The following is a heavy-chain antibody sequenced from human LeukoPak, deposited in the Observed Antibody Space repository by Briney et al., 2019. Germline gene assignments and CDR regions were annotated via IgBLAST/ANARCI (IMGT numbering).Heavy chain of an antibody. CDR3: ARVYGDYVSHAFDI. Sequence: SETLSLTCTVSGGSISSSSYYWGWIRQPPGKGLEWIGSIYYSGSTYYNPSLKSRVTISVDTSKNQFSLKLSSVTAADTAVYYCARVYGDYVSHAFDIWGQGTMVTVSS. CDR2: IYYSGST. CDR1: GGSISSSSYY. D-gene: IGHD4-17*01. J-gene: IGHJ3*02. V-gene: IGHV4-39*07.